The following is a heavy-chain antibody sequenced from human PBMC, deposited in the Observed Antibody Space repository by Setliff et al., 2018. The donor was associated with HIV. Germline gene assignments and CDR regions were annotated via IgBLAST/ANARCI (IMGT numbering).Heavy chain of an antibody. D-gene: IGHD3-3*01. Sequence: PSETLSLTCAVYGASFSGYYWSWIRQSPGKGLEWIGEINHSGSTKYNPSLKSRVTISVDTSKNQFSLKLSSVTAADTAVYYCARGTAYYNFWSGYSQDYYYYMDVWGKGTTVTVSS. CDR1: GASFSGYY. J-gene: IGHJ6*03. CDR2: INHSGST. V-gene: IGHV4-34*01. CDR3: ARGTAYYNFWSGYSQDYYYYMDV.